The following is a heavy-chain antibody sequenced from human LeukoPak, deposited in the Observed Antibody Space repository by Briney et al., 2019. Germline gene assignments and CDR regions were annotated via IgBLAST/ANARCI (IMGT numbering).Heavy chain of an antibody. CDR2: MNPNSGNT. Sequence: ASVKVSCKASGYTFTSYDIHWVRQATGQGLEWMGWMNPNSGNTGYARKFQGRVTMTRNTSISTAYMELSSLRSEDTAVYYCARAYDTSGYYLSWGQGTLVTVSS. CDR1: GYTFTSYD. J-gene: IGHJ4*02. CDR3: ARAYDTSGYYLS. D-gene: IGHD3-22*01. V-gene: IGHV1-8*01.